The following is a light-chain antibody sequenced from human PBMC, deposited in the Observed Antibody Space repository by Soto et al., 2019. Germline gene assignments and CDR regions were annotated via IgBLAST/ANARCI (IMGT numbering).Light chain of an antibody. CDR1: QDITNY. Sequence: DIQMTQSPSSLSASVGDRVTITCQASQDITNYLNWYQQKPGKATNLLIYGASNLETGVPSRFSGSGSGTDFTFTISSLQAEDIGTYFCQQYDSVFTFGQGTRLEIK. V-gene: IGKV1-33*01. J-gene: IGKJ5*01. CDR2: GAS. CDR3: QQYDSVFT.